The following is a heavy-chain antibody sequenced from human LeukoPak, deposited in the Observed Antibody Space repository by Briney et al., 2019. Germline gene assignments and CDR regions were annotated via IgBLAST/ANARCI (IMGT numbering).Heavy chain of an antibody. CDR1: GGSISSYY. J-gene: IGHJ6*02. V-gene: IGHV4-59*08. Sequence: PSETLSLTCTVSGGSISSYYWSWIRQPPGEGLEWIGYIYYSGSTNYNPSLKSRVTISVDTSKNQFSLKLSSVTAADTAVYYCARRPAYYYYGMDVWGQGTTVTVSS. CDR2: IYYSGST. CDR3: ARRPAYYYYGMDV.